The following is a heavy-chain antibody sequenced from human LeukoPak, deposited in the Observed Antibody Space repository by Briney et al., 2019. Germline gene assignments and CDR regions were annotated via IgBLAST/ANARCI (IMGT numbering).Heavy chain of an antibody. CDR1: GGSFSVYY. V-gene: IGHV4-34*01. CDR3: AREGLPSTPADWFDP. J-gene: IGHJ5*02. CDR2: INHSGST. Sequence: SETLSLTCAVYGGSFSVYYWSWIRHPPGKGLEWSGEINHSGSTNYNPSLKSRVTISVDTSKNQFSLKLSSVTAADTAVYYCAREGLPSTPADWFDPWGQGTLVTVSS. D-gene: IGHD4-11*01.